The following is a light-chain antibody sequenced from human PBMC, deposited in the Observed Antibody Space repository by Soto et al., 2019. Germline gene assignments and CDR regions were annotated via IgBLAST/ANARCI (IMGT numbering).Light chain of an antibody. CDR2: DAS. J-gene: IGKJ4*01. Sequence: AIQLTQSPSSLSASVGDRVTITCRASQGISSALAWYQQKPGKAPNLLIYDASRLESGVPSSFSGSGSGTDFPLTISSLEPEDFATYYCQQFNSYPLTLGGGTKVEIK. CDR3: QQFNSYPLT. CDR1: QGISSA. V-gene: IGKV1-13*02.